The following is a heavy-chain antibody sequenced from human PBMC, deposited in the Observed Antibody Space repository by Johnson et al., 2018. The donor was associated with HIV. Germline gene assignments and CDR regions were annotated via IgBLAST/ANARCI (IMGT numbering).Heavy chain of an antibody. CDR1: GFTFSSYA. D-gene: IGHD2/OR15-2a*01. V-gene: IGHV3-30-3*01. Sequence: QVQLVESGGGVVQPGRSLRLSCAASGFTFSSYAMHWVRQAPGKGLEWVAVISYDGSNKYYADSVKGRFTISRDNSKKTLYLQMNSLRAEDTAVYYCATPRIPTDRAFDIWGQGTMVTVSS. CDR2: ISYDGSNK. J-gene: IGHJ3*02. CDR3: ATPRIPTDRAFDI.